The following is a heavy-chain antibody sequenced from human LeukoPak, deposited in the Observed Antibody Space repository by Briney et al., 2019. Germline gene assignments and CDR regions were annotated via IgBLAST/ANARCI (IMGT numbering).Heavy chain of an antibody. Sequence: SETLSLTCTVSGGSISSGASDWGWIRQHPKRGLERVGYINHSGSTYYNPSHGSRVTMSVDTSKNQFSLKLSSVTAADSAVYYCARAARQGSTMIVVPFFYFDLWGRGTLVTVSS. CDR3: ARAARQGSTMIVVPFFYFDL. CDR2: INHSGST. D-gene: IGHD3-22*01. J-gene: IGHJ2*01. CDR1: GGSISSGASD. V-gene: IGHV4-31*03.